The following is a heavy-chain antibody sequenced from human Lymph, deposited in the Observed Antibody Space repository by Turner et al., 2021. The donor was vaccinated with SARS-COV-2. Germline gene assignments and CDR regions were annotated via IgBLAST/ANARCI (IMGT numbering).Heavy chain of an antibody. V-gene: IGHV3-43*02. Sequence: GESGGGVVQPGGSLRLSFAASGFTFDDYGMHWVRQAPGKGLEWVSLISGDGGGTYYADSVKGRFTISRDNSKNSLSLQMNSLRAEDTALYYCAKDPGYCSGGSCYSRTYFDFWGQGTLVTVSA. D-gene: IGHD2-15*01. CDR2: ISGDGGGT. J-gene: IGHJ4*02. CDR3: AKDPGYCSGGSCYSRTYFDF. CDR1: GFTFDDYG.